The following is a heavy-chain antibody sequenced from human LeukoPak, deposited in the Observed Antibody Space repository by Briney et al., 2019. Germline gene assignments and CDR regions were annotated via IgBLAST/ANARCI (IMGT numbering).Heavy chain of an antibody. Sequence: GGSLRLSCAASGFTFSSYGMPWVRQAPGKGLEGVAVIWYDGSNKYYADSVKGRFTISRDNSKNTLYLQMNSLRAEDTAVYYCARDNGGTVTLGMDVWGQGTTVTVSS. V-gene: IGHV3-33*01. D-gene: IGHD4-4*01. CDR1: GFTFSSYG. CDR3: ARDNGGTVTLGMDV. J-gene: IGHJ6*02. CDR2: IWYDGSNK.